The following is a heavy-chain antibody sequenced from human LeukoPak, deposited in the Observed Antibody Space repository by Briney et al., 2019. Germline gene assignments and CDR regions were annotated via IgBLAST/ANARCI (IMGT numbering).Heavy chain of an antibody. Sequence: SQTLSLTCAISGDSVSSNSAAWNWIRQSPSRGLEWLGRTYYRSKWYNDYAVSVKSRITINPDTSKNQFSLKLSSVTAADTAVYYCARRRSGMISIDYWGQGTLVTVSS. CDR2: TYYRSKWYN. CDR3: ARRRSGMISIDY. V-gene: IGHV6-1*01. CDR1: GDSVSSNSAA. D-gene: IGHD3-16*01. J-gene: IGHJ4*02.